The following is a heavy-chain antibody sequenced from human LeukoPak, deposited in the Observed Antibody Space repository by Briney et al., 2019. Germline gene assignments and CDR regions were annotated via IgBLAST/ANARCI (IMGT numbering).Heavy chain of an antibody. CDR3: ARGQSDFWSGYSNWFDP. D-gene: IGHD3-3*01. J-gene: IGHJ5*02. CDR2: IYPGDSDT. CDR1: GYSFTSYW. Sequence: GESLKISCKGSGYSFTSYWIGWGRQMPGKGLEWMGIIYPGDSDTRYSPSFQGQVTISADKSISTAYLQWSSLKASDTAMYYCARGQSDFWSGYSNWFDPWSQGSLVTVSS. V-gene: IGHV5-51*01.